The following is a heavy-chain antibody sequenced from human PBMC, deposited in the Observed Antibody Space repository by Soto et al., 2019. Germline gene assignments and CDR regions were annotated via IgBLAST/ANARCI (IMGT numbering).Heavy chain of an antibody. Sequence: ASVKVSCKASGGTFSSYAISWVRQAPGQGLEWMGGIIPIFGTADYAQKFQGRVTITADKSTSTAYMELSSLRSEDTAVYYCASRGYDSWSGYYSNYYYYGMDVWG. D-gene: IGHD3-3*01. CDR1: GGTFSSYA. CDR2: IIPIFGTA. J-gene: IGHJ6*02. V-gene: IGHV1-69*06. CDR3: ASRGYDSWSGYYSNYYYYGMDV.